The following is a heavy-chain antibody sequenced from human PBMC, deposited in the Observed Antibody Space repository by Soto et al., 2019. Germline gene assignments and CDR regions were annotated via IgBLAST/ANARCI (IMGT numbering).Heavy chain of an antibody. CDR3: AKRKDIVVVPAASPYGMDV. J-gene: IGHJ6*02. CDR2: ISYDGSNK. D-gene: IGHD2-2*01. CDR1: GFTFSSYG. Sequence: GGSLRVSCAASGFTFSSYGMHWVRQAPGKGLEWVAVISYDGSNKYYADSVKGRFTISRDNSKNTLYLQMNSLRAEDTAVYYCAKRKDIVVVPAASPYGMDVWGQGTTVTVSS. V-gene: IGHV3-30*18.